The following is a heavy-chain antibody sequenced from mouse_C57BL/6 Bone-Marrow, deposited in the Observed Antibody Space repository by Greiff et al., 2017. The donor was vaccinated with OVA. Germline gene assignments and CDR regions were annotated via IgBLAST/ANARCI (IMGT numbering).Heavy chain of an antibody. Sequence: VQLQQPGAELVRPGSSVKLSCKASGYTFTSYWMDWVKQRPGQGLEWIGNIYPSDSETHYNQKFKDKATLTVDKSSSTAYMQLSSLTSEDSAVYYCASGPINSPFDYWGQGTTLTVSS. D-gene: IGHD3-1*01. V-gene: IGHV1-61*01. CDR1: GYTFTSYW. CDR3: ASGPINSPFDY. CDR2: IYPSDSET. J-gene: IGHJ2*01.